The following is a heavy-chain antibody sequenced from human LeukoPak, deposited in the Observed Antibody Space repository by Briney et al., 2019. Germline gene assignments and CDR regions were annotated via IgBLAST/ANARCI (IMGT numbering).Heavy chain of an antibody. CDR1: GFTFSSHW. CDR3: ARVGVVGYDAFDI. D-gene: IGHD3-3*01. CDR2: INGAGRST. J-gene: IGHJ3*02. V-gene: IGHV3-74*01. Sequence: GGSLRLSCAASGFTFSSHWLHWVRQPPGTGLVCVSRINGAGRSTSYADSVKGRFIIPRDNAKSTLYLQVNSLRAEDTAMYCCARVGVVGYDAFDIWGPGTMVTVSS.